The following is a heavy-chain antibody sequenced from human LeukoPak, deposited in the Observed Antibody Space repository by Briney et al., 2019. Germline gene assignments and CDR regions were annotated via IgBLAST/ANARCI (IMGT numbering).Heavy chain of an antibody. CDR3: VKPGYSYGYYFDY. J-gene: IGHJ4*02. CDR1: GFTFSSYA. CDR2: ISSNGGST. D-gene: IGHD5-18*01. V-gene: IGHV3-64D*06. Sequence: GGSLRLSCSASGFTFSSYAMHWVRQAPGKGLEYGSAISSNGGSTYYADSVKGRFTISRDNSKNTLYLQMSSLRAEDTAVYYCVKPGYSYGYYFDYWGQGTLVTVSS.